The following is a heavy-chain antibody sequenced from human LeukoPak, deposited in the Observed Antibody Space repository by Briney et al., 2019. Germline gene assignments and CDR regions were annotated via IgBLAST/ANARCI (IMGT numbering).Heavy chain of an antibody. V-gene: IGHV4-4*07. J-gene: IGHJ5*02. D-gene: IGHD2-2*01. Sequence: SETLSLTCTVSGGSISSYYWSWIRQPAGKGLEWIGRIYTSGSTNYTPSLKSRVTISVDKSKNQFSLKLSSVTAADTAVYYCARDLYCSSTSCRANNWFDPWGQGTLVTVSS. CDR2: IYTSGST. CDR1: GGSISSYY. CDR3: ARDLYCSSTSCRANNWFDP.